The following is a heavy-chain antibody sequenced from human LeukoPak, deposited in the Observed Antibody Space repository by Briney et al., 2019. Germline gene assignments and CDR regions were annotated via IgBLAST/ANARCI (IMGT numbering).Heavy chain of an antibody. V-gene: IGHV3-21*01. CDR2: ITSSSYI. Sequence: GGSLRLSCAASGFTFSSYTINWVRQAPGKGLEWASSITSSSYIYYADSVKGRFTISRDNAKNSLYLQMNSLRAEDTAVYYCARDRDYDYDWGSYRPDYFDYWGQGTLVTVSS. J-gene: IGHJ4*02. CDR1: GFTFSSYT. D-gene: IGHD3-16*02. CDR3: ARDRDYDYDWGSYRPDYFDY.